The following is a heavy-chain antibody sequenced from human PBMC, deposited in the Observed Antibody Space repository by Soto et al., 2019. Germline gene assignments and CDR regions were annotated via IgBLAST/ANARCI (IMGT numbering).Heavy chain of an antibody. CDR3: ARDQGIGIPVTRHAY. CDR1: GFTFSSYA. CDR2: IPYDGSNK. Sequence: GGSLRLSCAASGFTFSSYAMHWVRQAPGKGLEWVAVIPYDGSNKYYADSVKGRFTISRDNSKNTLYLQMNSLRAEDTAVYYCARDQGIGIPVTRHAYWGQGTLVTVSS. J-gene: IGHJ4*02. D-gene: IGHD1-20*01. V-gene: IGHV3-30-3*01.